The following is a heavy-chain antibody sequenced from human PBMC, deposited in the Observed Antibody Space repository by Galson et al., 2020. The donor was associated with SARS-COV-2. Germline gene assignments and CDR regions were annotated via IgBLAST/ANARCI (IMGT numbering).Heavy chain of an antibody. D-gene: IGHD1-1*01. Sequence: ETSETLSLTCAVSGASISSGGYSWSWIRQPPGKGLEWIGYIYKSGSTYYNPSLKSRVTISVDTSMNQFSLRLSSVTAADTAVYYCARATDLEPFDYWGQGILVTVSS. J-gene: IGHJ4*02. CDR1: GASISSGGYS. V-gene: IGHV4-30-2*01. CDR2: IYKSGST. CDR3: ARATDLEPFDY.